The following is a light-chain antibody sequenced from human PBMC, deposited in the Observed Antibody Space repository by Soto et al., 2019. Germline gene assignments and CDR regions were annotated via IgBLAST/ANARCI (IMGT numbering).Light chain of an antibody. CDR3: PQYGSPPIP. V-gene: IGKV3-20*01. J-gene: IGKJ5*01. CDR1: QSVSSTY. Sequence: EVVFTQSAAALSLTPGERATLSCRASQSVSSTYLAWYQQQPGQAPRLLMSGTSNRATGTPDRFSGSGSGTDFTLTISRLEPEDFAVYYCPQYGSPPIPFGQGRLLAIK. CDR2: GTS.